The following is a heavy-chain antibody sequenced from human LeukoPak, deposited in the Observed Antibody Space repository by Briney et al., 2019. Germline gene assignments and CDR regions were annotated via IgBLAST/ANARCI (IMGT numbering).Heavy chain of an antibody. V-gene: IGHV1-69*01. CDR2: IIPIFGTA. J-gene: IGHJ6*03. D-gene: IGHD6-13*01. Sequence: SVKVSCKASGGTFSSYAISWVRQAPGQGLEWMGGIIPIFGTANYAQKFQGRVTITPDESTSTAYMELSSLRSEDTAVYYCARGGQHPAKYYYYYMDVWGKGATVTVSS. CDR1: GGTFSSYA. CDR3: ARGGQHPAKYYYYYMDV.